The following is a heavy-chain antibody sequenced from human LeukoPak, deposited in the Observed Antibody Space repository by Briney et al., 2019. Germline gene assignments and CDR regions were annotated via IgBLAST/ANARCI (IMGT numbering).Heavy chain of an antibody. CDR1: GGSFSGYY. CDR3: ARTPRYYYDSSGYYFASYFYYYYMDV. V-gene: IGHV4-34*01. D-gene: IGHD3-22*01. J-gene: IGHJ6*03. Sequence: PSETLSLTCAVYGGSFSGYYWSWIRQPPGKGLEWIGEINHSGSTNYNPSLKRRVTISVDRSKNQFSLKLSSVTAADTAVYYCARTPRYYYDSSGYYFASYFYYYYMDVWGKGTTVTISS. CDR2: INHSGST.